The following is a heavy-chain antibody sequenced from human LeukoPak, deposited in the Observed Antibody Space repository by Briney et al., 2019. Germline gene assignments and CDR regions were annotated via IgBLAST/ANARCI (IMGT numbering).Heavy chain of an antibody. V-gene: IGHV4-34*01. CDR2: INHSGST. Sequence: SETLSLTCAVYGGSFSGYYWSWIRQPPGKGLEWIGEINHSGSTNYNPSLKSRVTISVDTSKNQFSLKLSSVTAADTAVYYCARAVSYYDILTGYYRRARINWFDPWGRGTLVTVSS. J-gene: IGHJ5*02. CDR3: ARAVSYYDILTGYYRRARINWFDP. CDR1: GGSFSGYY. D-gene: IGHD3-9*01.